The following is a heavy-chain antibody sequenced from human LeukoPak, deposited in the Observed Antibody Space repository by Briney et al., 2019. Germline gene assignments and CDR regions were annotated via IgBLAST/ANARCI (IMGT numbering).Heavy chain of an antibody. V-gene: IGHV1-69*05. CDR2: IIPIFGTA. J-gene: IGHJ3*02. Sequence: GASVKVSCKASGYTFTSYAISWVRQAPGQGLEWMGGIIPIFGTANYAQKFQGRVTITTDESTSTAYMELSSLRSEDTAVYYCARDVPQSHAFDIWGQGTMVTVSS. CDR3: ARDVPQSHAFDI. CDR1: GYTFTSYA.